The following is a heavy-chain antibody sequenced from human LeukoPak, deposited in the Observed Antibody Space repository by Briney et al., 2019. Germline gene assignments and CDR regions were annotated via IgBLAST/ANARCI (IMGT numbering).Heavy chain of an antibody. CDR1: GFTFSIYA. D-gene: IGHD2-15*01. V-gene: IGHV3-23*01. CDR2: ISSGGSNT. J-gene: IGHJ4*02. Sequence: GGSLRLSCAGSGFTFSIYAMAWVRQAPGKGLEWVSAISSGGSNTNYADSVKGRFTMSRDNSKNTLYLQMNSLTAEDTAVYYCGRRSCSGGSCNCDYWGQGTLVTASS. CDR3: GRRSCSGGSCNCDY.